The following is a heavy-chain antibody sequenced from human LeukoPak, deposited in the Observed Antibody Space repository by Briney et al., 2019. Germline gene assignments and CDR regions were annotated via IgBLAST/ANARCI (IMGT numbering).Heavy chain of an antibody. V-gene: IGHV4-59*01. CDR2: IYDSGST. CDR3: ACLTTADAFDI. CDR1: GGSINSYY. D-gene: IGHD3-22*01. Sequence: SETLSLTCTVSGGSINSYYWSWIRQPPGKGLEWIGYIYDSGSTNCNPSLKSRVTISVDTSKNQFSLKLSSVTAADMAVYYCACLTTADAFDIWGQGTMVTVSS. J-gene: IGHJ3*02.